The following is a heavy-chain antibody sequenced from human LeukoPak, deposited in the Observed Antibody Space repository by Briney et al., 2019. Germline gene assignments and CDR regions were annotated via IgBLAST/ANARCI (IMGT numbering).Heavy chain of an antibody. CDR2: ISSSSSSYI. Sequence: GGSLRLSCAASGFTFSSYSMNWVRQAPGKGLEWVSSISSSSSSYIYYADSVKGRFTISRDNAKNSLYLQMNSLRAEDTAVYYCARAAFHYYDSSGYYYGVSAFDIWGQGTMVTVSS. CDR3: ARAAFHYYDSSGYYYGVSAFDI. D-gene: IGHD3-22*01. V-gene: IGHV3-21*01. CDR1: GFTFSSYS. J-gene: IGHJ3*02.